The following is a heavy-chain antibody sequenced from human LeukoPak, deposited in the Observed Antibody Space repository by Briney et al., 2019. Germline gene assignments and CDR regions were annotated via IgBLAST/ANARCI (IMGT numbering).Heavy chain of an antibody. Sequence: ASVKVSCKASGYTFTGYYMYWVRQAPGQGLEWMGWINPNSGGTNYAQKFQGRVTMTRDTSISTAYMELSRLRSDDTAVHYCARDGLAYCGGDCFSSWGQGTLVTVSS. CDR3: ARDGLAYCGGDCFSS. CDR1: GYTFTGYY. J-gene: IGHJ4*02. D-gene: IGHD2-21*01. CDR2: INPNSGGT. V-gene: IGHV1-2*02.